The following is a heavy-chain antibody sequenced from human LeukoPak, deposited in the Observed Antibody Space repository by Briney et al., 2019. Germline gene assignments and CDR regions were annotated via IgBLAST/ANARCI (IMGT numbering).Heavy chain of an antibody. V-gene: IGHV1-18*01. CDR1: GYTFTSYG. D-gene: IGHD4-11*01. CDR2: ISAYNGNT. CDR3: ARVSPTDYYYYGMDV. Sequence: GASVKVSCKASGYTFTSYGISWVRQAPGQGLEWMGWISAYNGNTNYAQKLQGRVTMTTDTSTSTAYMELRSPRSDDTAVYYCARVSPTDYYYYGMDVWGQGTTVTVSS. J-gene: IGHJ6*02.